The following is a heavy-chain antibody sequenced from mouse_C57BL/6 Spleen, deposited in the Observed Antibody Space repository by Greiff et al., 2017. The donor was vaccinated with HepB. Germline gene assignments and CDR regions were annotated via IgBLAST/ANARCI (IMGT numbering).Heavy chain of an antibody. Sequence: VQLQHPGAELVRPGSSVKLSCKASGYTFTSYWMHWVKQRPIQGLEWIGNIDPSDSETHYNQKFKDKATLTVDKSSSTAYMQLSSLTSEDSAVYYCARGYYSNYFDYWGQGTTLTVSS. CDR3: ARGYYSNYFDY. CDR1: GYTFTSYW. D-gene: IGHD2-5*01. J-gene: IGHJ2*01. V-gene: IGHV1-52*01. CDR2: IDPSDSET.